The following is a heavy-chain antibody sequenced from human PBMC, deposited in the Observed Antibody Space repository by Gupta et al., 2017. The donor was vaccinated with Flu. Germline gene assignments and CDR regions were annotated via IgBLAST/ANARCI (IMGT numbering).Heavy chain of an antibody. Sequence: ASGKGVEWVEVMCFDGLNKTCADWGKGRFTISREGSDNTLYLQMNSVRAEDTAVYYCARDNGDYCGSPPVYWGQGTLVTVSS. D-gene: IGHD1-26*01. CDR2: MCFDGLNK. CDR3: ARDNGDYCGSPPVY. V-gene: IGHV3-33*01. J-gene: IGHJ4*02.